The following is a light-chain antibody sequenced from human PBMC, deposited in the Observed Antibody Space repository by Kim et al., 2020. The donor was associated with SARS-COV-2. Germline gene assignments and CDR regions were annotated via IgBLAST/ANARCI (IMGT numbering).Light chain of an antibody. Sequence: ASVGDRVTITCRASQSISSYLNWYQQKPGRAPKLLIYAASSLQSGVPSRFSGSGSGTDFTLTISSLQPEDFATYYCQQSYSTPWTFGQGTKVDIK. J-gene: IGKJ1*01. CDR3: QQSYSTPWT. CDR2: AAS. V-gene: IGKV1-39*01. CDR1: QSISSY.